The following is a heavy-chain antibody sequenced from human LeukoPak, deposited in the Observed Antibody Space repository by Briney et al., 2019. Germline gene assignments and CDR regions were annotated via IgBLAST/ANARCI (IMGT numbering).Heavy chain of an antibody. CDR2: ISWNSGSI. J-gene: IGHJ6*02. CDR3: AKDRGGYYYYYGMDV. Sequence: GGSLRLSCAASGFTFDDYAMHWVRPAPGKGLEWVSGISWNSGSIGYADSVKGRFTISRDNAKNSLYLQMNSLRAEDTALYYCAKDRGGYYYYYGMDVWGQGTTVTVSS. V-gene: IGHV3-9*01. CDR1: GFTFDDYA. D-gene: IGHD2-15*01.